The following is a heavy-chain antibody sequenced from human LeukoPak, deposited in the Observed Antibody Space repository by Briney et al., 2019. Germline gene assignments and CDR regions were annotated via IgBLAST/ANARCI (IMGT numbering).Heavy chain of an antibody. Sequence: LRLSCAASGFTFSSCAMSWIRQPPGKGLEWIGYIYYSGSTYYNPSLKSRVTISVDTSKNQFSLKLSSVTAADTAVYYCARASMAHWFDPWGQGTLVTVSS. V-gene: IGHV4-30-4*08. CDR3: ARASMAHWFDP. J-gene: IGHJ5*02. CDR2: IYYSGST. D-gene: IGHD2/OR15-2a*01. CDR1: GFTFSSCA.